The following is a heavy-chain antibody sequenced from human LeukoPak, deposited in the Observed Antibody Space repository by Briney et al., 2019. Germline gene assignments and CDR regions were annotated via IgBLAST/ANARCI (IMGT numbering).Heavy chain of an antibody. Sequence: PGGSLRLSCTVSGFTLSTYSLNWVRRAPGKGLEWVSLMTNSRSYYADSVKGRFTISRDNAKNSLDLVMSSLRVDDTAVYYCARDRGSRVRWSDAFDIWGQGTMVTVSS. V-gene: IGHV3-21*01. CDR3: ARDRGSRVRWSDAFDI. CDR2: MTNSRSY. D-gene: IGHD4-23*01. J-gene: IGHJ3*02. CDR1: GFTLSTYS.